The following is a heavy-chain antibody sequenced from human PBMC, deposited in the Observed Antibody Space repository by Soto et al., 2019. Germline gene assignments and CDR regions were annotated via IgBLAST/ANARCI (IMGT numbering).Heavy chain of an antibody. CDR2: VYWDDDK. CDR1: GFSPTISGVG. D-gene: IGHD3-10*01. CDR3: AHTTGAAIVRGNIISLGWMDS. V-gene: IGHV2-5*02. Sequence: SGPTLVNPTQALTLTCTFSGFSPTISGVGVGWIRQPPGKALEWLALVYWDDDKRYNPSLESRLTINRDTSKNQVVLTMTNMDPVDSGTHFCAHTTGAAIVRGNIISLGWMDSWGQGALVTVSS. J-gene: IGHJ4*02.